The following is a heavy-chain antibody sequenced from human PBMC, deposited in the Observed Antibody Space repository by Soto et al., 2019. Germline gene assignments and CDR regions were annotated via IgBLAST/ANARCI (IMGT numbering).Heavy chain of an antibody. V-gene: IGHV4-30-4*01. CDR2: IYYSGST. D-gene: IGHD2-2*01. CDR3: ARDREGYCSSTSCPVHYYYGMDV. Sequence: SETLSLTCTVSGGSISSGDYYWSWIRQPPGKGLEWIGYIYYSGSTYYNPSLKSRVTISVDTSKNQFSLKLSSVTAADTAVYYCARDREGYCSSTSCPVHYYYGMDVWGQGTTVTVSS. CDR1: GGSISSGDYY. J-gene: IGHJ6*02.